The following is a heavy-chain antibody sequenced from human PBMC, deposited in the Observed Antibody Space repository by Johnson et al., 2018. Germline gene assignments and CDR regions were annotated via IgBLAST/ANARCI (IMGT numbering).Heavy chain of an antibody. V-gene: IGHV3-33*01. CDR1: GFTFSSYG. CDR3: ARTPGPGMDV. J-gene: IGHJ6*04. CDR2: IWYDGSNK. Sequence: VQLLESGGGVVQPGRSLRLSCAASGFTFSSYGMHWVRQAPGKGLESVAVIWYDGSNKYYDDSVKGRFTISRDNSKNTLDLQMNSLRAEDTAVYYCARTPGPGMDVWGKGTTVTVSS.